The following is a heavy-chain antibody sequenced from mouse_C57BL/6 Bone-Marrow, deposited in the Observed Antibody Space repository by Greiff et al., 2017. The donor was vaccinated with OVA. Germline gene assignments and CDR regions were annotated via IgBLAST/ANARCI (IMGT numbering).Heavy chain of an antibody. CDR2: IYPRSGNT. V-gene: IGHV1-81*01. CDR3: ARFSSPAWFAY. CDR1: GYTFTSSG. Sequence: VQLQQSGAELARPGASVKLSCKASGYTFTSSGISWVKQRTGQGLEWIGEIYPRSGNTYYNEKFKGKATLTADKSSSTAYMELRSLTSEDSAVYFCARFSSPAWFAYWGQGTLVTASA. J-gene: IGHJ3*01. D-gene: IGHD1-1*01.